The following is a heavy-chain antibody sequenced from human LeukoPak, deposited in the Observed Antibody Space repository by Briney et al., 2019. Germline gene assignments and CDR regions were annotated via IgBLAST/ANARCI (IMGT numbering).Heavy chain of an antibody. V-gene: IGHV3-43D*03. CDR3: AKDRIAASGLSYYFDY. CDR2: ISWDGDRT. J-gene: IGHJ4*02. Sequence: GGSLRLSCSASGFTFDDYAMHWVRQAPGKGLEWVSLISWDGDRTYYADSVKGRFTISRDNAKNSLYLQMNSLRAEDTAVYYCAKDRIAASGLSYYFDYWGQGTLVTVSS. CDR1: GFTFDDYA. D-gene: IGHD6-13*01.